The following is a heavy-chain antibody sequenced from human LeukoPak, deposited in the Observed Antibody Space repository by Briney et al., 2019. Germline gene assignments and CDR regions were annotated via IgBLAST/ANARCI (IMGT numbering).Heavy chain of an antibody. CDR1: GFTFSSYG. Sequence: GGSLRLSCAASGFTFSSYGMHWVRQAPGKGLEWVAVISYDGSNKYYADSVKGRFTISRDNSKNTLYLQMNSLRAEDTAVYYCAKDPRDSSGSVWGQGTMVTVSS. J-gene: IGHJ3*01. V-gene: IGHV3-30*18. CDR2: ISYDGSNK. CDR3: AKDPRDSSGSV. D-gene: IGHD3-22*01.